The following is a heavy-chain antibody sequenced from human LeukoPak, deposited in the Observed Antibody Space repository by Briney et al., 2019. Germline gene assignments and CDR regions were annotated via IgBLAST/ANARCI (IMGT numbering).Heavy chain of an antibody. J-gene: IGHJ4*02. Sequence: SETLSLTCSASGASISSSTYYWGWIRQPPGKGLEWIGRISYSGTTYYNPSLKSRVTMSVDTSKNQFSLKLSSVTAADTAVYYCARSDIVATIPFDHWGQGTLVTVSS. D-gene: IGHD5-12*01. CDR1: GASISSSTYY. CDR3: ARSDIVATIPFDH. V-gene: IGHV4-39*01. CDR2: ISYSGTT.